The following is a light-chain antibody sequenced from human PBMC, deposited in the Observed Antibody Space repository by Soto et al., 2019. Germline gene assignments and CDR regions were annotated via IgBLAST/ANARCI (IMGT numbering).Light chain of an antibody. CDR1: ETLSSGS. V-gene: IGKV3-20*01. CDR3: QQYGRSPVT. CDR2: NAS. Sequence: EIVLTQSPGTLSLSPGQRATLSCRVSETLSSGSLAWYQQKPGQAPRLLISNASRRATGTPDRFSGSGSGTDFTLTISRLEPEDFAVYFCQQYGRSPVTFGPGTKVDIK. J-gene: IGKJ3*01.